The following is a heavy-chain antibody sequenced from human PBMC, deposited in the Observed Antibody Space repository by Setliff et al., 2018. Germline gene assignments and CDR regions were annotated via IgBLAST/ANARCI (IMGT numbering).Heavy chain of an antibody. J-gene: IGHJ4*02. V-gene: IGHV4-59*11. CDR2: IYYSGST. D-gene: IGHD1-1*01. Sequence: SETLSLTCTGSGGSISSHYWSWIRQPPRKGLEWIGSIYYSGSTNYNPSLKSRVTISVDTSKNQFSLKLSSVTAAATAIYYCARGRNTQNGFFDYWRQRTRVTVAS. CDR3: ARGRNTQNGFFDY. CDR1: GGSISSHY.